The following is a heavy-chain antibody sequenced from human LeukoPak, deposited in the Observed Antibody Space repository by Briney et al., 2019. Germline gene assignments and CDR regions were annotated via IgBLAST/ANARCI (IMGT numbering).Heavy chain of an antibody. CDR3: VRGSGWFLGL. CDR1: QFIISYDG. CDR2: IKEDGRDK. J-gene: IGHJ4*02. V-gene: IGHV3-7*01. D-gene: IGHD6-19*01. Sequence: GGSLRLSCAASQFIISYDGMHWVRHAPGKGQEWVASIKEDGRDKHYLVSVKGRFSISRDNAKNSLYLEMNTLRGEDTAVYYCVRGSGWFLGLWGQGSLVTVSS.